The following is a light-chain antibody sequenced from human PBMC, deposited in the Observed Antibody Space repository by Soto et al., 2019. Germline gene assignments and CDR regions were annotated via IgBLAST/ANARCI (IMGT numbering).Light chain of an antibody. CDR1: QSINSQS. CDR2: EAS. Sequence: EIVLTQSPGTLSVSPGERAALSCRASQSINSQSLAWYQQKPGQAPRLLIYEASIRATDIPDRLSGSGSGPHFTLTISSLEPEDFAVYFWQQHGSSPFTFGQGTKLEIK. V-gene: IGKV3-20*01. CDR3: QQHGSSPFT. J-gene: IGKJ2*01.